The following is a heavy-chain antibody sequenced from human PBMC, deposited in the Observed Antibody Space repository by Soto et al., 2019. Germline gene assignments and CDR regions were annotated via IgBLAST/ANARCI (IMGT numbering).Heavy chain of an antibody. D-gene: IGHD3-10*01. CDR1: GYSFTDYW. CDR2: IDPRDSQS. J-gene: IGHJ5*02. Sequence: DVQLVQSGAEVKKPGESLPISCKASGYSFTDYWITWVRQMPGKGLEWMGRIDPRDSQSNYSPSFQGHVTISADKSSSTAYLQWNSLKASDTAMYYCARTGYGNWLDPWGQGTLVTVSS. CDR3: ARTGYGNWLDP. V-gene: IGHV5-10-1*03.